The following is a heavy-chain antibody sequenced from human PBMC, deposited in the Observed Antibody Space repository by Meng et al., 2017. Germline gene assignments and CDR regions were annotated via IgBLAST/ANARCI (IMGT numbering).Heavy chain of an antibody. CDR1: GFTFSSYE. J-gene: IGHJ4*02. D-gene: IGHD6-13*01. CDR3: ARVGAAASIPPSPNLLIDY. Sequence: LTCASSGFTFSSYEMNWVRQAPGKGLEWVSYISSSGSTIYYADSAKGRLTISRDNAKNSLYLQMHSLRAEDTAVYYCARVGAAASIPPSPNLLIDYWGQGTLVTVSS. CDR2: ISSSGSTI. V-gene: IGHV3-48*03.